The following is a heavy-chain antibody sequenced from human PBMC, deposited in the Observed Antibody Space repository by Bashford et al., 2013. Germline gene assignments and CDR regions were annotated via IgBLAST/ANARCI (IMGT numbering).Heavy chain of an antibody. D-gene: IGHD3-22*01. V-gene: IGHV1-18*01. J-gene: IGHJ4*02. Sequence: LRQAPGQGLEWVAWISSSGNSKYAQKVQGRVTLTTDTSTSIAYMELRSLRSDDTAVYYCARGGLNYFDISGYYSTFDYWGQGTLVTVSS. CDR3: ARGGLNYFDISGYYSTFDY. CDR2: ISSSGNS.